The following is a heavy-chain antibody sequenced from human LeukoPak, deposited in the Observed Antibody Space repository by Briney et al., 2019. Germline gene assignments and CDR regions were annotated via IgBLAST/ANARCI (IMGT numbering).Heavy chain of an antibody. V-gene: IGHV4-4*07. Sequence: SETLSLTCTVSGGSISNYYWSWIRQPAGTGPEWIGRIYTSESTNSNPSLRSRVSMSLDTSKNQFSLKLSSVTAADTAVYFCARGRYCSATRCSGGDAFDSWGQGTMVTVSP. CDR2: IYTSEST. J-gene: IGHJ3*02. CDR1: GGSISNYY. CDR3: ARGRYCSATRCSGGDAFDS. D-gene: IGHD2-2*01.